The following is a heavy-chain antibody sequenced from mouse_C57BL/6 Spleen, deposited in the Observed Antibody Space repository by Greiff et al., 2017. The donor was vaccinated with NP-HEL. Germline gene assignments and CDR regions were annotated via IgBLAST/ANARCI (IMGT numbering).Heavy chain of an antibody. CDR1: GFSLTSYG. J-gene: IGHJ2*01. CDR2: IWSDGST. V-gene: IGHV2-6-1*01. Sequence: VQRVESGPGLVAPSQSLSITCTVSGFSLTSYGVHWVRQPPGKGLEWLVVIWSDGSTTYNSALKSRLSISKDNSKSQVFLKMNSLQTDDTAMYYCARHALGQGGYFDYWGQGTTLTVSS. D-gene: IGHD4-1*01. CDR3: ARHALGQGGYFDY.